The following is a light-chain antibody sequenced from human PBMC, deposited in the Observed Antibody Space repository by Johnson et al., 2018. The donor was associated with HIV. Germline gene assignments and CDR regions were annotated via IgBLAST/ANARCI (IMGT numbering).Light chain of an antibody. CDR1: NSNIGNNF. CDR3: GTWDSSLSVGGG. J-gene: IGLJ1*01. CDR2: ENI. Sequence: QSVLTQPPSVSAAPGQKVTISCSGSNSNIGNNFVSWYQQLPGTAPKLLIYENIKRPSGIPDRFSGSKSGTSATLGITGLQTGDEADYYCGTWDSSLSVGGGFGTGTKVTVL. V-gene: IGLV1-51*02.